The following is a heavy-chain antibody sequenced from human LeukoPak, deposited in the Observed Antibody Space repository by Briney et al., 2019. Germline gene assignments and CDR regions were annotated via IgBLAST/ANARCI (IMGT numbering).Heavy chain of an antibody. CDR3: AREDPQTTVPEGMDV. Sequence: PLETLSLTCTVSGGSISYYYWSWIRQSPGKGLEWIGYIYYSGTTNYNPSLKSRVTISVDTSKNQFSLQLRSVTAADTAVYYCAREDPQTTVPEGMDVWGQGTTVTVSS. D-gene: IGHD4-17*01. V-gene: IGHV4-59*01. CDR2: IYYSGTT. J-gene: IGHJ6*02. CDR1: GGSISYYY.